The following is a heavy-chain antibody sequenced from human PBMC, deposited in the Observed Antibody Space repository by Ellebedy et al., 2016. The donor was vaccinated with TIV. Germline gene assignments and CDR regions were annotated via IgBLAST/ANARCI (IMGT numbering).Heavy chain of an antibody. CDR3: ARDHMFGGHLVQYWYFDL. V-gene: IGHV1-18*01. CDR1: GYTFTSYG. CDR2: ISAYNGNT. Sequence: AASVKVSCKASGYTFTSYGISWVRQAPGQGLEWMGWISAYNGNTNYAQKLQGRVIMTTDTSTSTAYMELRRLRSDDTAVYYCARDHMFGGHLVQYWYFDLWGRGTLVTVSS. J-gene: IGHJ2*01. D-gene: IGHD3-10*02.